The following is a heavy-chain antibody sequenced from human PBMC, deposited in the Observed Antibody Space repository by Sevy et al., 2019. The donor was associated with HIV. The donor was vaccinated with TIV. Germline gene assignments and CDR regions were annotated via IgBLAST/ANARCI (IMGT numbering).Heavy chain of an antibody. CDR2: IAYDGSSK. J-gene: IGHJ3*02. CDR3: AKESGSYYDFWSGHDAFDI. V-gene: IGHV3-30*18. D-gene: IGHD3-3*01. CDR1: GFNFSSYG. Sequence: EGSLRLSCAASGFNFSSYGMHWVHQAPGKELEWVAVIAYDGSSKYYAESVKGRFTISRDNSKNTLYLQISSLRAEDTADYYCAKESGSYYDFWSGHDAFDIWGQGTMVTVSS.